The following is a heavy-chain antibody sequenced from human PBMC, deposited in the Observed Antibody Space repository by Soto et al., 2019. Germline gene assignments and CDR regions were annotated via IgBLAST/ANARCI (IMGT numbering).Heavy chain of an antibody. CDR2: ITISTTYI. J-gene: IGHJ3*02. CDR3: ERDTIFGVVISAFDI. V-gene: IGHV3-21*01. Sequence: EVQLVESGGGLVKPGGSLRLSCAASGFSFSSYSMNWVRQAPGKGLEWVSSITISTTYIYYADSVKGRFTISGDDAKNSLYLQMNSLRAEDRAVYYCERDTIFGVVISAFDIWGQGTMVTVSS. CDR1: GFSFSSYS. D-gene: IGHD3-3*01.